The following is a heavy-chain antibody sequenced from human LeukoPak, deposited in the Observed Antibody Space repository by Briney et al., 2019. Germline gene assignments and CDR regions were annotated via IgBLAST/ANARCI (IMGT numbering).Heavy chain of an antibody. J-gene: IGHJ6*03. D-gene: IGHD4-11*01. CDR1: GFTFSSYG. CDR3: AKGGHDYRVLPYYYYYMDV. CDR2: IWYDGSNK. V-gene: IGHV3-33*06. Sequence: GGSLRLSCAASGFTFSSYGMHWVRQAPGKGLEWVAVIWYDGSNKYYADSVKGRFTISRDNSKNTLYLQMNSLRAEDTAVYYCAKGGHDYRVLPYYYYYMDVWGKGTTVTISS.